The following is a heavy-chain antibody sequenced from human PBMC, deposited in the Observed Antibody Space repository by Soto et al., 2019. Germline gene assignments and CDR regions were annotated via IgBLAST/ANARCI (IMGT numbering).Heavy chain of an antibody. V-gene: IGHV3-11*01. CDR1: GYTFSDYY. D-gene: IGHD3-3*01. Sequence: QVQLVESGGDLVKPGGSLRLSCAASGYTFSDYYMSWIRQAPGKGLEWISYIDTSGTKIYYADSVKGRFTITRDNAKNSLYLEMNSLIDEDTAVYYCASHYDMWSGYLSPVDYWGQGNLVTVSS. J-gene: IGHJ4*02. CDR2: IDTSGTKI. CDR3: ASHYDMWSGYLSPVDY.